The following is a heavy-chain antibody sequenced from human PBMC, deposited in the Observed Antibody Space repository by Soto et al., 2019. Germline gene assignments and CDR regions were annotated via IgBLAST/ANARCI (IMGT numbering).Heavy chain of an antibody. CDR3: ARGLFASSSDR. CDR2: IYHTGST. V-gene: IGHV4-34*01. Sequence: PSETLSLTCAVYGGSFSDYYWTWIRQPPGKGLEWIGEIYHTGSTNYNPSLKSRGTITVDTSKTQFSLKLSSVTAADTAVYYCARGLFASSSDRWG. J-gene: IGHJ5*02. CDR1: GGSFSDYY. D-gene: IGHD6-6*01.